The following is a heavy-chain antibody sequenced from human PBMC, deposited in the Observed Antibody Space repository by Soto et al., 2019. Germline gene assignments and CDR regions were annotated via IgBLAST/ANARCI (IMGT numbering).Heavy chain of an antibody. D-gene: IGHD3-10*01. CDR3: ARQVRGVTDYYYYGMDV. CDR2: IYYSGST. V-gene: IGHV4-39*01. Sequence: PSETLSLTCTVSGGSISSSSYYWGWIRQPPGKGLEWIGSIYYSGSTYYNPSLKSRVTISVDTSKNQFSLKLSSVTAADTAAYYCARQVRGVTDYYYYGMDVWGQGTTVTVSS. CDR1: GGSISSSSYY. J-gene: IGHJ6*02.